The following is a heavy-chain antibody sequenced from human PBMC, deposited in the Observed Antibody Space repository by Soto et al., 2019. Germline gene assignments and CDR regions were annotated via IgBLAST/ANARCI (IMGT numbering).Heavy chain of an antibody. CDR1: GFTFSSYA. CDR3: ARDSPSPSLRYFDWYDY. J-gene: IGHJ4*02. Sequence: PVGSLRLSCAASGFTFSSYAMHWVRQAPGKGLEWVAVISHDGSNKYYADSVKGRFTISRDNSKNTLYLQMNSLRAEDTAVYYCARDSPSPSLRYFDWYDYWGQGTLVTVSS. CDR2: ISHDGSNK. D-gene: IGHD3-9*01. V-gene: IGHV3-30-3*01.